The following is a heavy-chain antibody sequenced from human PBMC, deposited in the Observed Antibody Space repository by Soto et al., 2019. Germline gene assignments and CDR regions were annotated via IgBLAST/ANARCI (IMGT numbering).Heavy chain of an antibody. Sequence: SETLSLTYTVSGGSISSSSYYWGWIRQPPGKGLEWIGSIYYSGSTYYNPSLKSRVTISVDTSKNQFSLKLSSVTAADTAVYYCARRKITFGGVIGGNFDYWGQGTLVTVSS. V-gene: IGHV4-39*01. CDR3: ARRKITFGGVIGGNFDY. CDR2: IYYSGST. D-gene: IGHD3-16*02. J-gene: IGHJ4*02. CDR1: GGSISSSSYY.